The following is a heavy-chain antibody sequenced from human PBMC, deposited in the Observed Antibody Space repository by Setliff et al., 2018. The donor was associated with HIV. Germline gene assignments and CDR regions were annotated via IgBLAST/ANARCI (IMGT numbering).Heavy chain of an antibody. CDR1: GGTFSSYA. V-gene: IGHV1-69*05. D-gene: IGHD3-10*01. CDR2: IIPSFGTA. CDR3: ARAPKRVYYYGSGTYLHDAFDI. Sequence: GASVKVSCKASGGTFSSYAISWVRQAPGQGLEWMGGIIPSFGTANYAQKPQGRVTMTTDTSTSTAYMELRNLRSDDTAVYYCARAPKRVYYYGSGTYLHDAFDIWGQGTMVTVSS. J-gene: IGHJ3*02.